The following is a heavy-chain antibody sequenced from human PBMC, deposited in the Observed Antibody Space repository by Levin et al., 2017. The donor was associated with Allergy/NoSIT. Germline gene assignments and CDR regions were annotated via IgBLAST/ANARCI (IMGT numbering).Heavy chain of an antibody. J-gene: IGHJ5*02. V-gene: IGHV1-69*13. CDR2: IIPIFGTA. CDR3: AREVRFGYSYGYNWFDP. D-gene: IGHD5-18*01. Sequence: SVKVSCKASGGTFSSYAISWVRQAPGQGLEWMGGIIPIFGTANYAQKFQGRVTITADESTSTAYMELSSLRSEDTAVYYCAREVRFGYSYGYNWFDPWGQGTLVTVSS. CDR1: GGTFSSYA.